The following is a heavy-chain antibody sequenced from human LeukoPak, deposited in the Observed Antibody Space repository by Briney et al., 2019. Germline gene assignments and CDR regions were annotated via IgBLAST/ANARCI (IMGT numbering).Heavy chain of an antibody. Sequence: GGSLRHSCAASGFTFSSYAMHWVRQAPGKGLEWVAVISYDGSNKYYADSVKGRFTISRDNSKNTLYLQMNSLRAEDTAVYYCARDHRMIVVVTTYYYGMDVWGQGTTVTVSS. J-gene: IGHJ6*02. D-gene: IGHD3-22*01. CDR2: ISYDGSNK. CDR1: GFTFSSYA. CDR3: ARDHRMIVVVTTYYYGMDV. V-gene: IGHV3-30-3*01.